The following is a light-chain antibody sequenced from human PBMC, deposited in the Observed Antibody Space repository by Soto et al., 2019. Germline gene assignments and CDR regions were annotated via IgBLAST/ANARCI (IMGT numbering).Light chain of an antibody. V-gene: IGKV3-20*01. J-gene: IGKJ1*01. Sequence: EIVLTQSPGTLSLSAGERATLSCRSSQSVRSSYVAWYQQRPGQAPRLLVYGASSRATGIPDRVSGSGSGTEFTLTIIRLEPEDFAVYYWQQYCSSLTFGQGTKVDI. CDR3: QQYCSSLT. CDR2: GAS. CDR1: QSVRSSY.